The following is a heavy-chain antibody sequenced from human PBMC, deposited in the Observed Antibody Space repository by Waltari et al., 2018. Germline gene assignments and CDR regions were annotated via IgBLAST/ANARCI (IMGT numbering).Heavy chain of an antibody. D-gene: IGHD3-3*01. CDR3: ARGATIFGVVIIESSRDY. J-gene: IGHJ4*02. Sequence: QVQLVQSGAEVKKPGASVKVSCKASGYTFTGYYMHWVRQAPGQGLEWMGRINPNSGGTNYAQKFQGRVTMTRDTSISTAYMELSRLRSDDTAVYYCARGATIFGVVIIESSRDYWGQGTLVTVSS. CDR2: INPNSGGT. V-gene: IGHV1-2*06. CDR1: GYTFTGYY.